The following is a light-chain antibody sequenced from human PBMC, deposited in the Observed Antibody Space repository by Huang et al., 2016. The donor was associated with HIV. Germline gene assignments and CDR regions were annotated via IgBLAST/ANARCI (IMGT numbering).Light chain of an antibody. CDR1: QSLLHRNGYNY. Sequence: DIVMTQSPVSLPVTPGELASISCKSSQSLLHRNGYNYLDWYLQKPGQSPQLLIYLGSNRASGVPDRFSGSGSGTEFTLKISRVEAEDVGVYYCMQSLQTRLTFGGGTKVEIK. CDR2: LGS. V-gene: IGKV2-28*01. CDR3: MQSLQTRLT. J-gene: IGKJ4*01.